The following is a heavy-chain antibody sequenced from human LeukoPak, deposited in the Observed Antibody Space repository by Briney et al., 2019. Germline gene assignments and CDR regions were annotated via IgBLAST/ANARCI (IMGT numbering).Heavy chain of an antibody. Sequence: GASVKVSSKASGGTFSSYAISWVRQAPGQGLEWMGGIIPIFGTANYAQKFQGRVTITTDESTSTAYMELSSLRSEDTAVYYCARVRGQLSTYYYYYMDVWGKGTTVTVSS. V-gene: IGHV1-69*05. CDR2: IIPIFGTA. CDR3: ARVRGQLSTYYYYYMDV. J-gene: IGHJ6*03. CDR1: GGTFSSYA. D-gene: IGHD5-18*01.